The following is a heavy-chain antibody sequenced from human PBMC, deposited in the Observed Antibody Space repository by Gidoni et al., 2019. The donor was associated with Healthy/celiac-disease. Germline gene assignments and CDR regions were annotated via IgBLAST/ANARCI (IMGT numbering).Heavy chain of an antibody. CDR1: GFTFRSYA. Sequence: EVQLLESGGGLVQPGGSLRLSCAASGFTFRSYAMSWVRQAPGKGLEWVSAISGSGGSTYYADSVKGRFTISRDNSKNTLYLQMNSLRAEDTAVYYCAKDRSVSVFGGVLGLFDYWGQGTLVTVSS. CDR3: AKDRSVSVFGGVLGLFDY. J-gene: IGHJ4*02. CDR2: ISGSGGST. V-gene: IGHV3-23*01. D-gene: IGHD3-16*01.